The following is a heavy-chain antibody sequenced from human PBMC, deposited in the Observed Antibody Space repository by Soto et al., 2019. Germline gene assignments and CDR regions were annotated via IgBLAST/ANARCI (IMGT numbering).Heavy chain of an antibody. CDR2: ISSGGSTI. D-gene: IGHD2-15*01. CDR1: GFXFSTYT. J-gene: IGHJ5*02. CDR3: ARGQRPYCGSSNCYSERYNWFGP. V-gene: IGHV3-48*02. Sequence: PGGSLRLSCAASGFXFSTYTMNWVRQAPGKGLEWVSYISSGGSTIYYADSVKGRFTISRDNAKNSLFLQMNSLRDEDTAVYYCARGQRPYCGSSNCYSERYNWFGPWGQGTLVTVPQ.